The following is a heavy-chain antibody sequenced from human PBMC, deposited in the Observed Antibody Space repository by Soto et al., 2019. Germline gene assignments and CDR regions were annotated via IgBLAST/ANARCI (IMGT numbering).Heavy chain of an antibody. Sequence: PVGSLRLSCAASGFTFSSYAMHWVRQAPGKGLEWVAVISYDGSNKYYADSVKGRFTISRDNSKNTLYLQMNSLRAEDTAVYYCARASAGSGSYYLEGRIRDYYYYGMDVWGQGTTVTVSS. D-gene: IGHD3-10*01. V-gene: IGHV3-30-3*01. CDR2: ISYDGSNK. CDR1: GFTFSSYA. J-gene: IGHJ6*02. CDR3: ARASAGSGSYYLEGRIRDYYYYGMDV.